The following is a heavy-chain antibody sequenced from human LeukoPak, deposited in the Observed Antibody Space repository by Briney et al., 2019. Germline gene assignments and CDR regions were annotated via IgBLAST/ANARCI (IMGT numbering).Heavy chain of an antibody. CDR2: IWYDGSNK. V-gene: IGHV3-33*01. D-gene: IGHD2-2*01. CDR1: GFTFSSYG. Sequence: GGSLRLSCAASGFTFSSYGMHWVRQAPGKGLEWVAVIWYDGSNKYYADSVKGRFTISRDNAKNSLYLQMNSLRAEDTALYYCARDLGDIVVVPAAYLDYWGQGTLVTVSS. CDR3: ARDLGDIVVVPAAYLDY. J-gene: IGHJ4*02.